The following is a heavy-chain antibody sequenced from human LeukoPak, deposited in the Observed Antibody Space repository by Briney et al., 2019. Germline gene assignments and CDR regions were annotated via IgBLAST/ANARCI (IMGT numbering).Heavy chain of an antibody. J-gene: IGHJ3*02. CDR3: ARVRQGAFDI. Sequence: KPSETLSLTCTVSGGSISSYYWSWIRQPPGKGLEWIGYIYYSGSTNYNPSLKSRVTISVDTSKNQFSLKLSSVTAVDTAVYYCARVRQGAFDIWGQGTMVTVSS. CDR2: IYYSGST. CDR1: GGSISSYY. V-gene: IGHV4-59*01. D-gene: IGHD3-10*01.